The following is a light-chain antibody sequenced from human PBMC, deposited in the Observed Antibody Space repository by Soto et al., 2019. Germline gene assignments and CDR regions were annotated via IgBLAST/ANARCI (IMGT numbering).Light chain of an antibody. CDR1: QSVSSN. CDR3: QQYNNWPLT. Sequence: EIVITESPATLSVSPGERATLSWRASQSVSSNLAWYQQKPGQAPRLLIYGASSRATGIPVRFSGSGSGTEFTLTISSLQSEDFAVYYCQQYNNWPLTFGQGTRLEIK. J-gene: IGKJ5*01. V-gene: IGKV3-15*01. CDR2: GAS.